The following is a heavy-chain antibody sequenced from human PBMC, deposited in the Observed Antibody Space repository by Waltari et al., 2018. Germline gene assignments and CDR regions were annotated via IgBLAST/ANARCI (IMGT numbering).Heavy chain of an antibody. J-gene: IGHJ4*02. Sequence: QVQLQESGQGLVKPSGTLFLTCAVSGDSISGHYWWSWVRQSPEKGLEWIGQVHHSGKTHYNPSLQSRVTISVDKPKNQFSLNLNSVTAVDTAVYYCAGDRAIGLFFDYWGRGTLVTVSS. D-gene: IGHD2-2*01. V-gene: IGHV4-4*02. CDR1: GDSISGHYW. CDR2: VHHSGKT. CDR3: AGDRAIGLFFDY.